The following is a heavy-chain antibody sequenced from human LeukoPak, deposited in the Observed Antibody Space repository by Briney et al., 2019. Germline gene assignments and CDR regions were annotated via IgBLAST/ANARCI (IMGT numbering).Heavy chain of an antibody. CDR1: GFTFSNYA. V-gene: IGHV3-64*01. J-gene: IGHJ4*02. CDR3: ARDGYGDYVVDY. Sequence: GGSLRLSCAASGFTFSNYAMYWVRQAPGKGLEYVSAISSNGGSTYYANSVEGRFTISRDNFKNTLYLQMGSLRAEDTAVYYCARDGYGDYVVDYWGQGTLVTVSS. CDR2: ISSNGGST. D-gene: IGHD4-17*01.